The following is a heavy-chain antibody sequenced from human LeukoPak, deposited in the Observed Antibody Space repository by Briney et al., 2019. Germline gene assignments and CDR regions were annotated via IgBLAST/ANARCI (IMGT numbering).Heavy chain of an antibody. Sequence: ASETLSLTCAVYGGSFSGYYWSWIRQPPGKGLEWIGEINHSGSTNYNPSLKSRVTISVDTSKNQFSLKLSSVTAADTAVYYCARLYGGVVIRVYYYYMDVWGKGTTVTVSS. CDR1: GGSFSGYY. CDR2: INHSGST. V-gene: IGHV4-34*01. CDR3: ARLYGGVVIRVYYYYMDV. D-gene: IGHD3-3*01. J-gene: IGHJ6*03.